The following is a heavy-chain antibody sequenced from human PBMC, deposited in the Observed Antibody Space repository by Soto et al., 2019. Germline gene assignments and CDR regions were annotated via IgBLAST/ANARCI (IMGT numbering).Heavy chain of an antibody. CDR2: IIPIFGTA. CDR3: ASYDSSGYAPAYYYGMDV. J-gene: IGHJ6*02. V-gene: IGHV1-69*13. Sequence: ASVKVSCKASGGTFGSCAISWVRQAPGQGLEWMGGIIPIFGTANYAQKFQGRVTITADESTSTAYMELSSLRSEDTAVYYCASYDSSGYAPAYYYGMDVWGQGTTVTVSS. CDR1: GGTFGSCA. D-gene: IGHD3-22*01.